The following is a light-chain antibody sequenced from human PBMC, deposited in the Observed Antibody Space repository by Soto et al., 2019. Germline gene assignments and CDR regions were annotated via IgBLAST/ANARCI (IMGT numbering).Light chain of an antibody. J-gene: IGKJ3*01. CDR1: QSVTNN. CDR2: SAS. V-gene: IGKV3-15*01. Sequence: EIVMTQSPATLSVSPGEGATLSCRASQSVTNNLAWYQQKPGQSPRLLIYSASTRATGIPARFSGSGSGTEFHLTISSLQSEDFAVYYCQQYNSWPKTFGPGTKVDIK. CDR3: QQYNSWPKT.